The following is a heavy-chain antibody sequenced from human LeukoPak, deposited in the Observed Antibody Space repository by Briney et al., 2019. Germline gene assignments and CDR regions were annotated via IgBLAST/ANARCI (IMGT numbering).Heavy chain of an antibody. Sequence: SETLSLTCSVSGGSISSSNYYWGWIRQPPGKGLEWIGSIYYSGSTYYNPSLKSRVTISVDTSKNQFSLKLSSVTAADTAVYYCARVGGSGSYYKLYYYYYYMDVWGKGTTVTVSS. J-gene: IGHJ6*03. CDR3: ARVGGSGSYYKLYYYYYYMDV. V-gene: IGHV4-39*07. CDR2: IYYSGST. CDR1: GGSISSSNYY. D-gene: IGHD3-10*01.